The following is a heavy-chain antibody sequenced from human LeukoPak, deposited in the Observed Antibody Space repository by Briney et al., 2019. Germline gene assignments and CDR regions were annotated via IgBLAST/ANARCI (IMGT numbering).Heavy chain of an antibody. CDR2: INPSGGST. Sequence: ASVKVSCTASGYTFTSYYMHWVRQAPGQGLEWMGIINPSGGSTSYAQKFQGRVTMTRDMSTSTVYMELSSLRSEDTAVYYCARGGGWLQSFDYWGQGTLVTVSS. CDR1: GYTFTSYY. D-gene: IGHD5-24*01. CDR3: ARGGGWLQSFDY. V-gene: IGHV1-46*01. J-gene: IGHJ4*02.